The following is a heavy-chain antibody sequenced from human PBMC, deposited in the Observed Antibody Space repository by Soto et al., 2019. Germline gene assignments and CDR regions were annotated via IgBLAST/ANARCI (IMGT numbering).Heavy chain of an antibody. CDR1: GFTFSNAW. V-gene: IGHV3-15*07. Sequence: GGSLRLSCAASGFTFSNAWMNWVRQAPGKGLEWVGRIKSKTDGGTTDYAAPVKGRFTISRDDSKNTLYRQMNSLKTEDTAVYYCTTESGWWAVYYYYGMDVWGQGTTVTVSS. CDR2: IKSKTDGGTT. D-gene: IGHD6-19*01. J-gene: IGHJ6*02. CDR3: TTESGWWAVYYYYGMDV.